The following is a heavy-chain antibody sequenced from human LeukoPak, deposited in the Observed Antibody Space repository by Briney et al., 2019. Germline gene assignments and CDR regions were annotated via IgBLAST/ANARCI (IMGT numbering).Heavy chain of an antibody. CDR2: ISPIGSPI. D-gene: IGHD3-22*01. CDR3: ASFYGSSGRDY. CDR1: GFTFSSYE. J-gene: IGHJ4*02. V-gene: IGHV3-48*03. Sequence: GGSLRLSCTASGFTFSSYEMNWVRQAPGEGLEWVSYISPIGSPIYYADSVKGRFTISRDNAKNSLYLQMNSLRAEDTAVYYCASFYGSSGRDYWGQGTLVTVSS.